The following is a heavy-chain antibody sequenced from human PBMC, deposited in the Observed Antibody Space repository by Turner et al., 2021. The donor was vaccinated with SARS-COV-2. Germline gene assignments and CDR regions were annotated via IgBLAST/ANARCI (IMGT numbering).Heavy chain of an antibody. CDR3: ASTSVVNYGMDV. CDR1: GFTFSRYS. J-gene: IGHJ6*02. D-gene: IGHD2-15*01. CDR2: ISSSSSTI. Sequence: EVQLVESGGGLVQPGGSLRLSCAASGFTFSRYSMNWVRQAPGKGLEWVSYISSSSSTIYYADSVKGRFTSSRDNAKNSLYLQMNSLRAEDTAVYYCASTSVVNYGMDVWGQGTTVTVSS. V-gene: IGHV3-48*01.